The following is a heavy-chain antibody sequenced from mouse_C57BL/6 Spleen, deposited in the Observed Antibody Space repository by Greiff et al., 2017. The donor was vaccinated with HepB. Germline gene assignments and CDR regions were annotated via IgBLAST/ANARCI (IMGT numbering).Heavy chain of an antibody. D-gene: IGHD2-3*01. CDR1: GYTFTDYY. CDR2: INPNNGGT. CDR3: ARDYDGYLRAY. Sequence: EVQLQQSGPELVKPGASVKISCKASGYTFTDYYMNWVKQSHGKSLEWIGDINPNNGGTSYNQKFKGKATLTVDKSSSTAYMELRSLTSEDSAVYSCARDYDGYLRAYWGQGTLVTVSA. J-gene: IGHJ3*01. V-gene: IGHV1-26*01.